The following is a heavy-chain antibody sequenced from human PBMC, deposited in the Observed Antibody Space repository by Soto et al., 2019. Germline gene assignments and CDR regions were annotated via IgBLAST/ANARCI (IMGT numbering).Heavy chain of an antibody. Sequence: GGSLRLSCAASGFTLSYHYMIWIRQAPGKGLEWIGYSSNSGSFTRYADSVKGRFSISRDNAKSSLYLQISSLRGDDTATYYCVKSGDNYNLLDYWGQGTPVTVSS. V-gene: IGHV3-11*06. J-gene: IGHJ4*02. D-gene: IGHD1-1*01. CDR1: GFTLSYHY. CDR2: SSNSGSFT. CDR3: VKSGDNYNLLDY.